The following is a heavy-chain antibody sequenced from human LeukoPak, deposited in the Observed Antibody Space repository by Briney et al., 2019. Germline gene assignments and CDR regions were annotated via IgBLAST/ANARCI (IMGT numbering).Heavy chain of an antibody. J-gene: IGHJ5*02. CDR1: GGSFSGYY. CDR3: ARGGKYCSSTSCYNDWFDP. CDR2: INHSGST. V-gene: IGHV4-34*01. D-gene: IGHD2-2*02. Sequence: SETLSLTCAVYGGSFSGYYWSWIRQPPGKGLEWIGEINHSGSTNYNPSLKSRVTISVDTSKNQFSLKLSSVTAADTAVYYCARGGKYCSSTSCYNDWFDPWGQGTLVTVSS.